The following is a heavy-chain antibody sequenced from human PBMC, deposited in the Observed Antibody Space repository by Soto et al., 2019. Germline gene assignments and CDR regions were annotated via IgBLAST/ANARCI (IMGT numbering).Heavy chain of an antibody. D-gene: IGHD6-19*01. V-gene: IGHV1-69*13. J-gene: IGHJ3*02. CDR1: GGIFRTFA. CDR2: IIPISGTP. Sequence: SVKVSCKASGGIFRTFAFNWVRQAPGQGLEWMGGIIPISGTPSYAQKFQGRVTATADESTSTVYLDLSSLTSEDTAVFYFARKSCAGSGCARPLGPLNIWGHGTTVTVSS. CDR3: ARKSCAGSGCARPLGPLNI.